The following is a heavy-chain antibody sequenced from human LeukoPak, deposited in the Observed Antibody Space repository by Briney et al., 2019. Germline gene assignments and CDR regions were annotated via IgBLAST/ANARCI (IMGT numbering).Heavy chain of an antibody. CDR2: INHSGST. J-gene: IGHJ6*03. CDR1: GGSFSGYY. D-gene: IGHD6-13*01. Sequence: SETLSLTCAVYGGSFSGYYWSWIRQPPGKGLEWIGEINHSGSTNYNPSLKSRVTISVDTSKNQFSLKLSSVTAADTAVYYCARESSSWEETNYYMDVWGKGTTVTVSS. V-gene: IGHV4-34*01. CDR3: ARESSSWEETNYYMDV.